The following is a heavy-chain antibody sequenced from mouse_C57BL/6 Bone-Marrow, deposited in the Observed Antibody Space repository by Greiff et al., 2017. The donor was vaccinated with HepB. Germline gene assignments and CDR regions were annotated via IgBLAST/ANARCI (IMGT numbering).Heavy chain of an antibody. V-gene: IGHV1-18*01. CDR3: ARLKYSNYGFAY. D-gene: IGHD2-5*01. CDR2: INPNNGGT. J-gene: IGHJ3*01. CDR1: GYTFTDYN. Sequence: DVHLVESGPELVKPGASVKIPCKASGYTFTDYNMDWVKQSHGKSLEWIGDINPNNGGTIYNQKFKGKATLTVDKSSSTAYMELRSLTSEDTAVYYCARLKYSNYGFAYWGQGTLVTVSA.